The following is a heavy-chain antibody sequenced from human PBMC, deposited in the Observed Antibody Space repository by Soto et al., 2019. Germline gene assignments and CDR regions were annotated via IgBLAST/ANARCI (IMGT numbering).Heavy chain of an antibody. Sequence: GESLKVSCKASGYSISNYWIGWVRHVRGKGLEWMGLFYLGDSDTRYSPSFQGHVTMSGDKSVSTAYLQWSSLKASDTAMYYCTRRETIAPRPFDYWGQGTLVTVTS. CDR2: FYLGDSDT. CDR1: GYSISNYW. D-gene: IGHD6-6*01. V-gene: IGHV5-51*01. J-gene: IGHJ4*02. CDR3: TRRETIAPRPFDY.